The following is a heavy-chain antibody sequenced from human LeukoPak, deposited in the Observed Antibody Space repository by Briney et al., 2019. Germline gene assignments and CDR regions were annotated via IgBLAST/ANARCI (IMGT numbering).Heavy chain of an antibody. CDR3: ARVHGSSGWYYFDY. Sequence: GGSLRLSCAASGFSFSSYSMNWVRQAPGKGLEWVSSISSSSSYIYYADSVKGRFTISRDNAKNSLYLQMNSLRAEDTAVYYCARVHGSSGWYYFDYWGQGTLVTVSS. CDR1: GFSFSSYS. J-gene: IGHJ4*02. D-gene: IGHD6-19*01. V-gene: IGHV3-21*01. CDR2: ISSSSSYI.